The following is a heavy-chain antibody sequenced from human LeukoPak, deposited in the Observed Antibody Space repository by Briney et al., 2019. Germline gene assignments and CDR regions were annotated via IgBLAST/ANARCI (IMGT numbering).Heavy chain of an antibody. CDR2: IYHSGST. V-gene: IGHV4-38-2*02. D-gene: IGHD3-3*02. CDR3: ARVHSWSGPGY. Sequence: PSETLSLTCTVSGYSISTGYYWGWIRQPPGKGLEWIGSIYHSGSTYYNPSLKSRVTISVDTSKNQFSLKLRSVTAADTAVYYCARVHSWSGPGYWGQGTLVTVSS. CDR1: GYSISTGYY. J-gene: IGHJ4*02.